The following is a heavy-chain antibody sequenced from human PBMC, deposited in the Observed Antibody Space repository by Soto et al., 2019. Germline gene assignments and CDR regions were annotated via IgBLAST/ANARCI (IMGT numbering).Heavy chain of an antibody. CDR2: VFYTGRA. CDR3: ARDGDGRMTTNPYYYNGMDV. Sequence: KPSETLSLTCTVSGGSLGSYYWIWIRQPPGKGLDWIGYVFYTGRANYNASLKIRVNISLDTSNYQFSLKLSSVTAADKAVYYCARDGDGRMTTNPYYYNGMDVWGPGTTVTVSS. J-gene: IGHJ6*02. CDR1: GGSLGSYY. V-gene: IGHV4-59*01. D-gene: IGHD4-4*01.